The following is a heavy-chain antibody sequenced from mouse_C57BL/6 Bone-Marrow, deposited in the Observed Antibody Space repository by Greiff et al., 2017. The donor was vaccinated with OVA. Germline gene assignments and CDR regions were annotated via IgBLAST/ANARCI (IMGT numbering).Heavy chain of an antibody. V-gene: IGHV5-16*01. CDR1: GFTFSDYY. CDR2: INYDGSST. Sequence: EVNVVESGGGLVQPGSSMKLSCTASGFTFSDYYMAWVRQVPEKGLEWVANINYDGSSTYYLDSLKSRFIISRDNAKNILYLQMSSLKSEDTATYYCARALITTVVASFDYWGQGTTLTVSS. CDR3: ARALITTVVASFDY. D-gene: IGHD1-1*01. J-gene: IGHJ2*01.